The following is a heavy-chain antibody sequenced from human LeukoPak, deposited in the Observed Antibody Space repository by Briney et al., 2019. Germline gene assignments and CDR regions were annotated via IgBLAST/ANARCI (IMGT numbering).Heavy chain of an antibody. CDR3: ARDDSGILTGLYYYYGVDV. D-gene: IGHD3-9*01. CDR1: GFTFSSYA. J-gene: IGHJ6*02. V-gene: IGHV3-30-3*01. Sequence: PGGSLRLSCAASGFTFSSYAMHWVRQAPGKGLEWVAVISYDGSNKYYADSVKGRFTISRDNSKNTLYLQMNSLRAEDTAVYYCARDDSGILTGLYYYYGVDVWGQGTTVTVSS. CDR2: ISYDGSNK.